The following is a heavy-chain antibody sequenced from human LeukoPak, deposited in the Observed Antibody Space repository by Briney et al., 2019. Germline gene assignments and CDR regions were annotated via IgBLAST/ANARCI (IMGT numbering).Heavy chain of an antibody. CDR1: GFTFSSYA. V-gene: IGHV3-30-3*01. CDR3: ARDRQLDYFDY. CDR2: ISYDGSNK. D-gene: IGHD6-13*01. Sequence: PGGSLRLSCAASGFTFSSYAMHWVRQAPGKGLEWVAVISYDGSNKYYADSVKGRFTISRDNSKNTLYLQMNSLRAEDTAVYYCARDRQLDYFDYWGQGTLVTVSS. J-gene: IGHJ4*02.